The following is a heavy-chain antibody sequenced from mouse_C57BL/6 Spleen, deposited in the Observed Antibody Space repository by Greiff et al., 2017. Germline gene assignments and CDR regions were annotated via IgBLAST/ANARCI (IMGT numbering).Heavy chain of an antibody. CDR1: GYTFTSYW. CDR2: IDPSDSYT. J-gene: IGHJ2*01. V-gene: IGHV1-69*01. D-gene: IGHD2-2*01. Sequence: QVQLQQPGAELVMPGASVKLSCKASGYTFTSYWMHWVKQRPGQGLEWIGEIDPSDSYTNYTQKFKGKSTLTVDKSSSTAYMQLSSLTSEDSAVYCCARGYYGLSHYFDYWGQGTTLTVSA. CDR3: ARGYYGLSHYFDY.